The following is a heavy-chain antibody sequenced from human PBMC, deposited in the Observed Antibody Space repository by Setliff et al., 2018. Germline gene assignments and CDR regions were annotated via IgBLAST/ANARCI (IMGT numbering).Heavy chain of an antibody. Sequence: SFPSSFSLFPHSCVSWVRQAPGQGLDFFGCLRPHPCKTYYAPKFQDRITMTTDTSTSTAYLEFKSLRSDDTAIYYCSRLVRFCTKISCQRLLGDDYWGQGALVTVSS. D-gene: IGHD2-2*01. CDR3: SRLVRFCTKISCQRLLGDDY. J-gene: IGHJ4*02. CDR2: LRPHPCKT. CDR1: FSLFPHSC. V-gene: IGHV1-18*01.